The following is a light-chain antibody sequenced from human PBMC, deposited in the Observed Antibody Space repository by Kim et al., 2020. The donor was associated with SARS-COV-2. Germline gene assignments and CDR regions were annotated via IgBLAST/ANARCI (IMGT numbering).Light chain of an antibody. CDR2: WAS. Sequence: RATITCKSSRSVLFSSNNKNYLAWYQQKPGQPPKLLIYWASTRESGVPDRFSGSGSGTDFTLTISSLQAEDVAVYYCQQDYSTPSTFGQGTKLEI. CDR1: RSVLFSSNNKNY. CDR3: QQDYSTPST. J-gene: IGKJ2*02. V-gene: IGKV4-1*01.